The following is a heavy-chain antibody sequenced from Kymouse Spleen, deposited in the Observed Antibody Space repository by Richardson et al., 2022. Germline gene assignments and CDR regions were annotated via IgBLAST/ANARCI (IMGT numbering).Heavy chain of an antibody. D-gene: IGHD3-10*01. CDR2: INPSGGST. CDR3: ASPLLWFGELERVYYYYYGMDV. V-gene: IGHV1-46*03. Sequence: QVQLVQSGAEVKKPGASVKVSCKASGYTFTSYYMHWVRQAPGQGLEWMGIINPSGGSTSYAQKFQGRVTMTRDTSTSTVYMELSSLRSEDTAVYYCASPLLWFGELERVYYYYYGMDVWGQGTTVTVSS. CDR1: GYTFTSYY. J-gene: IGHJ6*02.